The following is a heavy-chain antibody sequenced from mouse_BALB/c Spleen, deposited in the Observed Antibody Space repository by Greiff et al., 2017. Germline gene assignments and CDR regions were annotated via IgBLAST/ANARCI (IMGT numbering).Heavy chain of an antibody. CDR3: AIYDGYYDWFAY. CDR2: ISYSGST. D-gene: IGHD2-3*01. Sequence: EVQLQQSGPGLVKPSQSLSLTCTVTGYSITSDYAWNWIRQFPGNKLEWMGYISYSGSTSYNPSLKSRISITRDTSKNQFFLQLNSVTTEDTATYYCAIYDGYYDWFAYWGQGTLVTVSA. CDR1: GYSITSDYA. J-gene: IGHJ3*01. V-gene: IGHV3-2*02.